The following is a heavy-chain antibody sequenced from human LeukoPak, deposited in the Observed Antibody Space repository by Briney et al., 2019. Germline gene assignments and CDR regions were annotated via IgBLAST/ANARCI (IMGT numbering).Heavy chain of an antibody. CDR1: GGSISTYY. Sequence: SETLSLTYTVSGGSISTYYWSWIRQPPGKGLEWIGYIYYSGSTNYNPSLKSRVTISVDTSKNQFSLKLSSVTAADTAVYYCARDRGFYDSSGYYPPFDIWGRGTMVTVSS. CDR2: IYYSGST. V-gene: IGHV4-59*01. D-gene: IGHD3-22*01. J-gene: IGHJ3*02. CDR3: ARDRGFYDSSGYYPPFDI.